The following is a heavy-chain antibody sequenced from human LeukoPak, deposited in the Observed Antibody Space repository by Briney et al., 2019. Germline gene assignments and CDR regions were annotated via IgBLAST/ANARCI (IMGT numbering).Heavy chain of an antibody. CDR2: IRYDGSDK. V-gene: IGHV3-30*02. Sequence: AGGSLRLSCVASGFTFSSYGMHWVRQAPGKGLEWVSFIRYDGSDKYYVDSVQGRFTISRDNSDNTLYMEMNSLRAEDTAMYYCAKDREKLLRSMSCSYDSWGQGTLVTVSS. CDR3: AKDREKLLRSMSCSYDS. D-gene: IGHD2-2*01. J-gene: IGHJ4*02. CDR1: GFTFSSYG.